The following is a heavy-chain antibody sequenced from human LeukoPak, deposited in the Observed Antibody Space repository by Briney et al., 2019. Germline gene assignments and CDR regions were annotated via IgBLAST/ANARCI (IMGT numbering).Heavy chain of an antibody. D-gene: IGHD5-18*01. CDR3: ARLPEGGATQLWLKANVPATAIRDY. Sequence: GGSLRLSCAASGFTFSSYAMSWVRQAPGKGLEWVSAICSGGKTYYADSVKGRFTISRDNSKNTLFLQMNSLRAEDTAVYYCARLPEGGATQLWLKANVPATAIRDYWGQGTLVTVSS. CDR2: ICSGGKT. V-gene: IGHV3-23*01. J-gene: IGHJ4*02. CDR1: GFTFSSYA.